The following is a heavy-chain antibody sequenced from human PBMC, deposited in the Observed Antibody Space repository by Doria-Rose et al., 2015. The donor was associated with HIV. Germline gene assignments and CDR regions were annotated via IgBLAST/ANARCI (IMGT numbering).Heavy chain of an antibody. V-gene: IGHV4-59*01. D-gene: IGHD1-26*01. CDR3: ARVLSGTYDY. J-gene: IGHJ4*02. CDR2: IFYTGIT. Sequence: QVQLQESGPGLVKPSETLSLTCSVSGGSISHYYWSWIRQPPGKGLEYIGDIFYTGITNYSPSLKSRVSISIDTSKNKFSLGLSSVTAADTAVYYCARVLSGTYDYWGQGTLVTVSS. CDR1: GGSISHYY.